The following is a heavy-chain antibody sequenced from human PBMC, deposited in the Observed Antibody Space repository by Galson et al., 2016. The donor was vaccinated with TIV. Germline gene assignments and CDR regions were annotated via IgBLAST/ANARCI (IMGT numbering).Heavy chain of an antibody. J-gene: IGHJ4*02. Sequence: SVKVSCKASGGTFSSYAFSWVRQAPGQGLEWMGRIIGMFGTTNYAQKFQGRVTITADELTSTAYMELSSLRSEDTAMYYWARARGYSGHEGNYWGQGTLVTVSS. D-gene: IGHD5-12*01. CDR1: GGTFSSYA. CDR2: IIGMFGTT. V-gene: IGHV1-69*13. CDR3: ARARGYSGHEGNY.